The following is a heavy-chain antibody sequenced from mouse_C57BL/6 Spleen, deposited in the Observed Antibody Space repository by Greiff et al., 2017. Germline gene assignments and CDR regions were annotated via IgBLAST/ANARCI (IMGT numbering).Heavy chain of an antibody. CDR2: ISDGGSYT. CDR1: GFTFSSYA. D-gene: IGHD1-1*01. Sequence: EVKLMESGGGLVKPGGSLKLSCAASGFTFSSYAMSWVRQTPEKRLEWVATISDGGSYTYYPDTVKGRFTISRDNAKNNLYLQMSHLKSEDTAMYYCARFTTIVATCEYWGQGTTLTVSS. V-gene: IGHV5-4*03. CDR3: ARFTTIVATCEY. J-gene: IGHJ2*01.